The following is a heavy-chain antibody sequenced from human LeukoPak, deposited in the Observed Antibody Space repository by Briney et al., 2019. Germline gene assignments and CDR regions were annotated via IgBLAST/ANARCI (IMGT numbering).Heavy chain of an antibody. D-gene: IGHD6-13*01. CDR1: GSTFDDYA. Sequence: GGSLRLSCAASGSTFDDYAMHWVRQAPGKGLEWVSGISWNSGSISYADSVKGRFTISRDNAKNSLYLQMNSLRAEDTALYYCAKGLGSSSKHSAFDYWGQGTLVTVSS. J-gene: IGHJ4*02. CDR3: AKGLGSSSKHSAFDY. CDR2: ISWNSGSI. V-gene: IGHV3-9*01.